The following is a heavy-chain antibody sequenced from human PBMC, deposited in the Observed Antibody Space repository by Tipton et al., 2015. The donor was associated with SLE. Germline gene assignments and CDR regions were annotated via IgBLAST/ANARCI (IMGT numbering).Heavy chain of an antibody. Sequence: TLSLTCAVYGGSFSGYYWSWIRQPPGKGLEWIGEINHSGSTNYNPSLKSRVTISVDTSKNQFSLKLSSVTAADTAVYYCARDGGYGEVWKAFDIWGQGTMVTVSS. CDR1: GGSFSGYY. V-gene: IGHV4-34*01. CDR3: ARDGGYGEVWKAFDI. CDR2: INHSGST. D-gene: IGHD4-17*01. J-gene: IGHJ3*02.